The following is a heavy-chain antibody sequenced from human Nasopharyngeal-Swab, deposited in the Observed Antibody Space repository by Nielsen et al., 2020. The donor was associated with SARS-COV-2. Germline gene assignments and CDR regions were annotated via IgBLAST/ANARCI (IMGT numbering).Heavy chain of an antibody. CDR3: ARDQGYCSSTSCYEFDY. D-gene: IGHD2-2*01. CDR2: ISSSSSYI. J-gene: IGHJ4*02. Sequence: GESLQISGAASGFTFSSYGMNWVRQAPGKGLEWVSSISSSSSYIYYADSVKGRFTISRDNAKNSLYLQMNSLRAEDTAVYYCARDQGYCSSTSCYEFDYWGQGTLVTVSS. CDR1: GFTFSSYG. V-gene: IGHV3-21*01.